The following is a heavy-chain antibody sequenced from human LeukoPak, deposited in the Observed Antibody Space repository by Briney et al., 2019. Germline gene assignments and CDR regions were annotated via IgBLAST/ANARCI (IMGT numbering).Heavy chain of an antibody. Sequence: RSLRLSCAASGFTFSSYGMHWVRQAPGKGLEWVAVISYDGSNKYYADSVKGRFTISRDNSKNTLYLQMNSLRAEDTAVYYCAKNAAAADPNYYYYGMDVWGKGTTVTVSS. D-gene: IGHD6-13*01. J-gene: IGHJ6*04. CDR1: GFTFSSYG. CDR2: ISYDGSNK. CDR3: AKNAAAADPNYYYYGMDV. V-gene: IGHV3-30*18.